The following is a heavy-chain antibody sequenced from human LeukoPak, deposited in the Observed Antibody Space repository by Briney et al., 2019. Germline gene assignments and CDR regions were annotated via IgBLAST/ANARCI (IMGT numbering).Heavy chain of an antibody. CDR1: GFTFSKYW. J-gene: IGHJ5*02. V-gene: IGHV3-74*03. Sequence: GGSLRLSCAASGFTFSKYWMHWVRQAPGKGLVWVSRTYNDGSTTTYADSVKGRFTISRDNAKNTLFLQMNSLRAEDTAVYYCARDLGIAAAGRTPWGQGTLVTVSS. CDR2: TYNDGSTT. CDR3: ARDLGIAAAGRTP. D-gene: IGHD6-13*01.